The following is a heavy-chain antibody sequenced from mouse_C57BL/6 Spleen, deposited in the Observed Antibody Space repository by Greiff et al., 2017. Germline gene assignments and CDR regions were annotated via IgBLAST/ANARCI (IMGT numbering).Heavy chain of an antibody. CDR2: IYSGGGYT. V-gene: IGHV1-63*01. CDR1: GYTFTNYW. D-gene: IGHD3-2*02. J-gene: IGHJ2*01. CDR3: SRAAQRYYFDY. Sequence: VQLQQPGAELVRPGTSVKMSCKASGYTFTNYWIGWAKQRPGHGLEWIGDIYSGGGYTNYNEKFKGKATLTADKSASTAYMQFSSLTSEASAIYYCSRAAQRYYFDYWGQGTTLTVSS.